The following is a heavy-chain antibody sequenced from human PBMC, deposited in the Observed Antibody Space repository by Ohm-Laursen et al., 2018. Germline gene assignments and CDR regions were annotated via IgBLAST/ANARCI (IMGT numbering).Heavy chain of an antibody. D-gene: IGHD4-23*01. Sequence: ASVKVSCNASGSTFTSYYMHWVRQAPGQGLEWMGIINPSGGSTSYAQKFQGRVTMTRDTSASTVYMDLSSLRSEDTAIYYCARDGGNPTDNAFDIWGQGTLVTVSS. J-gene: IGHJ3*02. V-gene: IGHV1-46*01. CDR1: GSTFTSYY. CDR3: ARDGGNPTDNAFDI. CDR2: INPSGGST.